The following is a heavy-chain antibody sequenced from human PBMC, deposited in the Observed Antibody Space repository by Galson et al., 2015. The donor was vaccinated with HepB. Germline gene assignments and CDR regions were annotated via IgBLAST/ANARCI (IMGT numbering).Heavy chain of an antibody. V-gene: IGHV7-4-1*02. D-gene: IGHD6-13*01. CDR1: GYTFTSYA. J-gene: IGHJ4*02. CDR2: INTNTGNP. Sequence: SVKVSCKASGYTFTSYALNWVRQAPGQGLEWMGWINTNTGNPTYAQGFTGRFVFSLNTSVSTAYLQISSLKAEDTAVYYCARGSSSWYAYFDSWGQGTLVTVSS. CDR3: ARGSSSWYAYFDS.